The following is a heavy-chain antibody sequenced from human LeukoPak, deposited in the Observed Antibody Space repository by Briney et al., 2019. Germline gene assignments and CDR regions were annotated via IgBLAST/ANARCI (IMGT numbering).Heavy chain of an antibody. CDR3: ARDGPEYDSSGYYYLDY. Sequence: PGGSLRLSCAASGFTFSSYSMNWVRQAPGKGLEWFSSISSSSSYIYYADSVKGRFTISRDNAKNSLYLQMNSLRAEDTAVYYCARDGPEYDSSGYYYLDYWGQGTLVTVSS. D-gene: IGHD3-22*01. CDR1: GFTFSSYS. CDR2: ISSSSSYI. J-gene: IGHJ4*02. V-gene: IGHV3-21*01.